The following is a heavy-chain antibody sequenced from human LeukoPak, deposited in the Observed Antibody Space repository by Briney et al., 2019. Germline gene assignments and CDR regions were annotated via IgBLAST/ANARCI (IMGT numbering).Heavy chain of an antibody. CDR2: ICSNGGST. V-gene: IGHV3-64*01. Sequence: GGSLRLSCAASGFTFSSYAMHWVRQAPGKGLEYVSAICSNGGSTYYANSVKGRFTIFRDNSKNTLYLQMGSLRAEDMAVYYCARGRFSYGWGMDVWGQGTTVTVSS. CDR3: ARGRFSYGWGMDV. CDR1: GFTFSSYA. J-gene: IGHJ6*02. D-gene: IGHD3-10*01.